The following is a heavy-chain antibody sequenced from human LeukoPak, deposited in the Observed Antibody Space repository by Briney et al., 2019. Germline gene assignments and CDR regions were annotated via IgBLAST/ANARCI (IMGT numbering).Heavy chain of an antibody. J-gene: IGHJ4*02. CDR3: ARHSSGYYHYDY. D-gene: IGHD3-22*01. Sequence: GGSLRLSCAASGFTFSSYWMHWVRQAPGKGLVWVSRINSDGRSTSYADSVKGRFTISRDNSKNTLHLQMNSLRAEDTAVYYCARHSSGYYHYDYWAPGTPVTVAS. V-gene: IGHV3-74*01. CDR2: INSDGRST. CDR1: GFTFSSYW.